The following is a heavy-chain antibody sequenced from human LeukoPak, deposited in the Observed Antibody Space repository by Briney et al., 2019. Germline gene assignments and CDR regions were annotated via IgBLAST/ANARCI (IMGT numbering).Heavy chain of an antibody. CDR3: VWEYCSGGSCYSSDAFDI. Sequence: ASVKVSCKASGYTFTGYYMHWVRQAPGQGLEWMGRINPNSGGTNYAQKFQGRVTMTRDTSISTAYMELSRLRSDDTAVCYCVWEYCSGGSCYSSDAFDIWGQGTMVTVSS. D-gene: IGHD2-15*01. CDR1: GYTFTGYY. V-gene: IGHV1-2*06. CDR2: INPNSGGT. J-gene: IGHJ3*02.